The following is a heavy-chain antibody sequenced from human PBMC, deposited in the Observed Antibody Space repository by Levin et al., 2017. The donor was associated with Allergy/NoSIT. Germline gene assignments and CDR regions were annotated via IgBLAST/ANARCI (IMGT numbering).Heavy chain of an antibody. CDR3: AGARTVTEASTDY. Sequence: SQTLSLTCTVSGGSITNSYWTWIRPPPGKGLEWIGYIYYSGSTNYNPSLKSRVTISVDTSKNQFSLKLSSVTAADTAVYYCAGARTVTEASTDYWGQGTLVTVSS. V-gene: IGHV4-59*01. CDR2: IYYSGST. D-gene: IGHD4-17*01. J-gene: IGHJ4*02. CDR1: GGSITNSY.